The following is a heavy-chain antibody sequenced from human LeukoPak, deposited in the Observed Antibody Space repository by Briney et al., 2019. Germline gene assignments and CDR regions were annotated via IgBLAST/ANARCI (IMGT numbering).Heavy chain of an antibody. CDR3: ASYRRGGGGWDY. J-gene: IGHJ4*02. D-gene: IGHD2-15*01. V-gene: IGHV1-69*05. CDR2: IIPIFGTA. Sequence: SVKVSCKASGGTFSSSAISWVRQAPGQGLEWMGGIIPIFGTANYAQKFQGRVTITTDESTSTAYMELSSLRSEDTAVYYCASYRRGGGGWDYWGQGTLVTVSS. CDR1: GGTFSSSA.